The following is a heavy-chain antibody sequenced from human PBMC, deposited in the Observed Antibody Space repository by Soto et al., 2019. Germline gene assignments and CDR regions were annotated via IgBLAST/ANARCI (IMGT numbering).Heavy chain of an antibody. CDR2: ISSTSSFI. V-gene: IGHV3-21*02. D-gene: IGHD4-17*01. CDR3: ARGDSVTTATTIDY. Sequence: EVQLVESGGGLVQPGGSLRLSCAASGFTVSSHSMNWVRQAPGKGLEWVSSISSTSSFIYYTDSVKGRFTISRDNAKNSLYLQMNSLRAEDTAVYYCARGDSVTTATTIDYWGQGRLVTVSS. J-gene: IGHJ4*02. CDR1: GFTVSSHS.